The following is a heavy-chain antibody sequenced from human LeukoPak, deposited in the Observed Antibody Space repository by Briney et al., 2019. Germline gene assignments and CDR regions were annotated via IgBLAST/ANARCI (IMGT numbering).Heavy chain of an antibody. Sequence: GWSLRLSCVASGFTFTDYFMSWVRQAPGGGLEGVASIKHNGGEKYYVDYVKCRFTISRDNAKNSLYLEMSSLRVEDTAVYYCARDRGWRTSGYYLYHFDYWGQGTLVTVSS. V-gene: IGHV3-7*01. CDR2: IKHNGGEK. D-gene: IGHD3-22*01. J-gene: IGHJ4*02. CDR3: ARDRGWRTSGYYLYHFDY. CDR1: GFTFTDYF.